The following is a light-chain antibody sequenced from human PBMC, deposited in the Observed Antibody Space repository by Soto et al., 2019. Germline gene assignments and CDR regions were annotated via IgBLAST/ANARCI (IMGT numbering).Light chain of an antibody. J-gene: IGKJ3*01. CDR2: DAS. V-gene: IGKV3-11*01. CDR3: QQRSNWPPRFT. CDR1: QSVSSY. Sequence: EIVLTQSPATLSLSPGERATLSCRASQSVSSYLAWYQQKPGQAPRLLIYDASNRATGIPARFSGSGSGTDFTLTIISLEPEDCAVYYCQQRSNWPPRFTLGHGTNVDIK.